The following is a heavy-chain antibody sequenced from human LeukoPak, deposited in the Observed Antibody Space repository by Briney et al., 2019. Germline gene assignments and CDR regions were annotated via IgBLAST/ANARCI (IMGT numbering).Heavy chain of an antibody. J-gene: IGHJ6*02. CDR2: ISGSGGST. D-gene: IGHD1-26*01. CDR3: ARAYYANYGMDV. Sequence: GGAPGLSFAASGFPLSSYSMSWVPPAPGEGLEWVSAISGSGGSTYYADSVKGRFTISRDNSKNTMYLQMNSLRAEDTAVYYCARAYYANYGMDVWGQGTTVTVSS. V-gene: IGHV3-23*01. CDR1: GFPLSSYS.